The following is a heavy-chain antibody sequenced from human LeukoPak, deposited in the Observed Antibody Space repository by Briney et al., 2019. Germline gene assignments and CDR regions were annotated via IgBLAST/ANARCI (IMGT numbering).Heavy chain of an antibody. CDR1: GGSISSSSYY. Sequence: SETLSLTCTVSGGSISSSSYYWGWIRQPPGKGLEWIGSIYYSGSTYYNPSLKSRVTTSVDTSKNQFSLKLSSVTAADTAVYYCARHSRPYYDFWTNRWDWFDPWGQGTLVTVSS. CDR3: ARHSRPYYDFWTNRWDWFDP. V-gene: IGHV4-39*01. D-gene: IGHD3-3*01. J-gene: IGHJ5*02. CDR2: IYYSGST.